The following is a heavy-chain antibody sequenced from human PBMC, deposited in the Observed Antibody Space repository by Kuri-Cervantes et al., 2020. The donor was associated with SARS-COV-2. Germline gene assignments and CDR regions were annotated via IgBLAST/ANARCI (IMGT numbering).Heavy chain of an antibody. D-gene: IGHD5-12*01. CDR1: GYSISSGYY. V-gene: IGHV4-38-2*02. CDR2: IYHSGST. J-gene: IGHJ3*02. CDR3: ARWGGYDVGAFDI. Sequence: GSLRLSCTVSGYSISSGYYWGWIRQPPGKGLEWIGSIYHSGSTYYNPSLKSRVTISVDTSKNQFSLSLSSVTAADTAVYYCARWGGYDVGAFDIWGQGTMVTVSS.